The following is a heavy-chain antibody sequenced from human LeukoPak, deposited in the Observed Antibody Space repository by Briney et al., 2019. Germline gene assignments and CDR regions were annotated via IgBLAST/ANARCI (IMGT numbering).Heavy chain of an antibody. D-gene: IGHD1-14*01. CDR1: GFTFSSYS. CDR2: ISSSSSTI. V-gene: IGHV3-48*01. Sequence: PGGSLRLSCAASGFTFSSYSMNWVRQAPGKGLEWVSYISSSSSTIYYADSVKGRFTISRDNAKNSLYLQMNSLRAEDTAVYYCAREYTYYYYMDVWGKGTTVTVSS. CDR3: AREYTYYYYMDV. J-gene: IGHJ6*03.